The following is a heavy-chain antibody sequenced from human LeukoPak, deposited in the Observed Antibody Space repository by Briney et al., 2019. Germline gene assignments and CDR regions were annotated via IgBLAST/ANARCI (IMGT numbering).Heavy chain of an antibody. J-gene: IGHJ4*02. Sequence: GGSLRLSCAASGFTFSSSAMSWVRQAPGKRLEWVSSITSSSSYVFYADSVKGRFTISRDNAKNTLYLQMNSLRAEDTAVYYCARERASSSWYAGNDYWGQGTLVTVSS. D-gene: IGHD6-13*01. CDR1: GFTFSSSA. V-gene: IGHV3-21*01. CDR3: ARERASSSWYAGNDY. CDR2: ITSSSSYV.